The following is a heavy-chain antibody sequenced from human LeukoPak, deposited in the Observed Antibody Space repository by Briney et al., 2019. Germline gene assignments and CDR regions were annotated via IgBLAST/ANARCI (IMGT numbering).Heavy chain of an antibody. CDR3: ARVYPYYYDSSGYSEAGYFDY. V-gene: IGHV3-20*04. CDR2: INWNGGST. J-gene: IGHJ4*02. D-gene: IGHD3-22*01. CDR1: GFTFDDCG. Sequence: GGSLRLSCAASGFTFDDCGMSWVRQAPGKGLEWVSGINWNGGSTGYADSVKGRFTISRDNAKNSLYLQMNSLRAEDTALYYCARVYPYYYDSSGYSEAGYFDYWGQGTLVTVSS.